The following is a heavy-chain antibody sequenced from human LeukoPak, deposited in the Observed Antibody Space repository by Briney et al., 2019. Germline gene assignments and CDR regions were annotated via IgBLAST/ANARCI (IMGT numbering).Heavy chain of an antibody. D-gene: IGHD6-19*01. CDR1: GYSISSGYY. CDR2: IYHSGST. J-gene: IGHJ4*02. Sequence: SETLSLTCTVSGYSISSGYYWGWIRQPPGKGLEWIGSIYHSGSTYYNPSLKSRVTISVDTSKNQFSLKLSSVTAADTAVYYCARVAVGGWYSKGGYFDYWGQGTLVTVSS. V-gene: IGHV4-38-2*02. CDR3: ARVAVGGWYSKGGYFDY.